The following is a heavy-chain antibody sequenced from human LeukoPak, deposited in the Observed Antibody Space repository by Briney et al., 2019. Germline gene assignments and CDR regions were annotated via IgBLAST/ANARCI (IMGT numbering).Heavy chain of an antibody. V-gene: IGHV4-39*01. J-gene: IGHJ4*02. Sequence: SETLSLTCTVSGGSISSSSYYWGWIRQPPGKGLEWIGSIYHSGSTYYNPSLKSRVTISVDTSKSQFSLKLSSVTAADTAVYYCARRNRYCSGGSCYLTKTEFDYWGQGTLVTVSS. CDR2: IYHSGST. CDR3: ARRNRYCSGGSCYLTKTEFDY. CDR1: GGSISSSSYY. D-gene: IGHD2-15*01.